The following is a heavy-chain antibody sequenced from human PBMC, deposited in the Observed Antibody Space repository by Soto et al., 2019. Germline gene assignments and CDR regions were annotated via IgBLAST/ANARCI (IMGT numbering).Heavy chain of an antibody. CDR1: GFTFSSYG. D-gene: IGHD1-26*01. CDR3: AKDLNSGVRGGFDY. CDR2: ISYDGSNK. J-gene: IGHJ4*02. Sequence: GGFLRLSCAASGFTFSSYGMHWVRQAPGKGLEWVAVISYDGSNKYYADSVKGRFTISRDNSKNTLYLQMNSLRAEDTAVYYCAKDLNSGVRGGFDYWGQGTLVTVSS. V-gene: IGHV3-30*18.